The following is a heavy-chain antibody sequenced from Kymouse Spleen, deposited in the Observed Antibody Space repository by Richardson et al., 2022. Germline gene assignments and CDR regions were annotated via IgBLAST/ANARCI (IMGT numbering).Heavy chain of an antibody. J-gene: IGHJ5*02. CDR1: GGSISSSSYY. Sequence: QLQLQESGPGLVKPSETLSLTCTVSGGSISSSSYYWGWIRQPPGKGLEWIGSIYYSGSTYYNPSLKSRVTISVDTSKNQFSLKLSSVTAADTAVYYCARSTTGTTDWFDPWGQGTLVTVSS. V-gene: IGHV4-39*01. CDR2: IYYSGST. D-gene: IGHD1-1*01. CDR3: ARSTTGTTDWFDP.